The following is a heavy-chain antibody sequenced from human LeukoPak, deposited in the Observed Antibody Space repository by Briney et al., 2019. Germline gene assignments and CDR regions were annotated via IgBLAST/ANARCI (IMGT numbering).Heavy chain of an antibody. CDR1: GHSISSGYY. J-gene: IGHJ4*02. V-gene: IGHV4-38-2*02. CDR2: IYHSGTT. D-gene: IGHD2-2*01. Sequence: PSETLSLTCAVSGHSISSGYYWGWIRQPPGKGLEWIGSIYHSGTTYYNPSLKSRVTISVDTSKNQFSLKLSSVTAADTAVYYCARDRSTSQDHWGQGTLVTVSS. CDR3: ARDRSTSQDH.